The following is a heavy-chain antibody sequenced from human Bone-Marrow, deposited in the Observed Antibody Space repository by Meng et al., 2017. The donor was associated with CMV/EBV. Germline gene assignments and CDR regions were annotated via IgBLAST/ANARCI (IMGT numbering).Heavy chain of an antibody. J-gene: IGHJ4*02. Sequence: GESLKISCAVSGFTFSNAWMNWVRQAPGKGLEWVGRIKSKTDGGTTDYAAPVKGRFTISRDDSKNTLYLHMNSLKTEDTAVYYCTTDPELELGDYWGQGTLVTVSS. CDR2: IKSKTDGGTT. V-gene: IGHV3-15*01. CDR1: GFTFSNAW. CDR3: TTDPELELGDY. D-gene: IGHD1-7*01.